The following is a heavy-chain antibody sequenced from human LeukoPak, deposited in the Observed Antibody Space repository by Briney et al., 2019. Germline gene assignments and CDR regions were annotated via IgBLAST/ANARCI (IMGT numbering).Heavy chain of an antibody. CDR3: ARLSRELLPYYYYYGMDV. CDR2: IYYSGST. J-gene: IGHJ6*02. V-gene: IGHV4-31*03. Sequence: KPSQTLSLTCTVSGGSISSGGYYWSWIRQHPGKGLEWIGYIYYSGSTNYNPSLKSRVTISVDTSKNQFSLKLSSVTAADTAVYYCARLSRELLPYYYYYGMDVWGQGTTVTVSS. CDR1: GGSISSGGYY. D-gene: IGHD1-26*01.